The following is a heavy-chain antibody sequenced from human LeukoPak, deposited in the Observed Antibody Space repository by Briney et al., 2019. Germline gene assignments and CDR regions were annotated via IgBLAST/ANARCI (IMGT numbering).Heavy chain of an antibody. D-gene: IGHD2-15*01. J-gene: IGHJ4*02. CDR3: ASGYCSGGSCYPAAY. V-gene: IGHV5-51*01. Sequence: GESLKISCKGSGYSFTSYWIGWVRQMPGKGLEWMGIIYPGDSDTRYSPSFQGQVTISADKSISTAYLQWSSLKASDTAMYYCASGYCSGGSCYPAAYWGQGTLVTVSS. CDR2: IYPGDSDT. CDR1: GYSFTSYW.